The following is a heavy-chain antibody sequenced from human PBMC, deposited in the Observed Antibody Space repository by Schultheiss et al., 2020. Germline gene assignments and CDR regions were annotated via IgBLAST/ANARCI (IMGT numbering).Heavy chain of an antibody. V-gene: IGHV4-34*01. J-gene: IGHJ4*02. CDR3: ARVNDGDYGAFDY. CDR1: GGSFSDYY. D-gene: IGHD4-17*01. Sequence: SETLSLTCAVDGGSFSDYYGSWIRQPPGKGLEWIGEISHGEGTHYNPSLKSRVTISLDTSKNQVSLKLRSVTAADTAVYYCARVNDGDYGAFDYWGQGTLVTVSS. CDR2: ISHGEGT.